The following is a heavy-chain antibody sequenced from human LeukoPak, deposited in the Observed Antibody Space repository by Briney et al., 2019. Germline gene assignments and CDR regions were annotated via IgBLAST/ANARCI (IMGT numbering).Heavy chain of an antibody. D-gene: IGHD6-6*01. V-gene: IGHV4-34*01. Sequence: SETLSLTCAVYGGSFSGYYWSWIRQPPGKGLEWIGEINHSGSTNYNPSLKSRVTISVDTSKNQFSLKLSSVTAADTAVYYCARASSSHDYWGQGTLVTVSS. CDR3: ARASSSHDY. CDR1: GGSFSGYY. CDR2: INHSGST. J-gene: IGHJ4*02.